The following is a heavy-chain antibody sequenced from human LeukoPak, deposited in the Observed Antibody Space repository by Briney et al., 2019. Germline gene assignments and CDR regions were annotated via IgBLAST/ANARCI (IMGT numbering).Heavy chain of an antibody. D-gene: IGHD3-22*01. V-gene: IGHV3-30*02. CDR2: IRYDVNNK. J-gene: IGHJ4*02. Sequence: PGGSLRLSCAASGFTFSIYGMHWVRQAPGKGLEWVACIRYDVNNKYYADSVKGRFTISRDDSKNTLYLQMHSLRAEDTAVYYCAREANYYDSSGYYDYWGQGTLVTVSS. CDR1: GFTFSIYG. CDR3: AREANYYDSSGYYDY.